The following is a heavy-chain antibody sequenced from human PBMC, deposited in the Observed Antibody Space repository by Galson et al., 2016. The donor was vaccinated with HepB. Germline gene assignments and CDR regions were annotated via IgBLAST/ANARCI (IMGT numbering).Heavy chain of an antibody. CDR3: VKEPRNYYDNSGYSAYVDA. CDR2: IGGSMSGSGVKT. Sequence: SLRLSCAASGFTFSTYGMSWVRQAPGKGVEWVSGIGGSMSGSGVKTYYADSVQGRFTISRDNSNKALYLQMNSQRADDAAVFHCVKEPRNYYDNSGYSAYVDAWGQGDLFAVSS. V-gene: IGHV3-23*01. CDR1: GFTFSTYG. J-gene: IGHJ5*02. D-gene: IGHD3-22*01.